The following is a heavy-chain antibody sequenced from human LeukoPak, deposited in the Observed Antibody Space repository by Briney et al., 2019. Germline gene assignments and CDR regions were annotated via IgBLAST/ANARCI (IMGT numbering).Heavy chain of an antibody. Sequence: GESLKISCKGSGYRFTSYWIGWVRQMPGKGLEWMGIIYPGDSDTRYSPSFQGQVTISADKSISTAYLQWSSLKASTTAMYYCARRLLYYYDSSGYFDYWGQGTLVTVSS. CDR2: IYPGDSDT. J-gene: IGHJ4*02. V-gene: IGHV5-51*01. D-gene: IGHD3-22*01. CDR3: ARRLLYYYDSSGYFDY. CDR1: GYRFTSYW.